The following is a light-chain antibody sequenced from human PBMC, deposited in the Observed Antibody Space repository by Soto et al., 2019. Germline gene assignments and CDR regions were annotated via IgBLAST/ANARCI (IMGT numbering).Light chain of an antibody. Sequence: EIVLTQSPGTLSLSPGERATLSCRASQRVSSGYLAWYQQKPGQAPRLLIYGASSRATGIPDRFSGGGSGTDFTLTISRLEPEDFAVYYCQQFSSYPLTFGGGTKVDIK. CDR3: QQFSSYPLT. CDR1: QRVSSGY. CDR2: GAS. J-gene: IGKJ4*01. V-gene: IGKV3-20*01.